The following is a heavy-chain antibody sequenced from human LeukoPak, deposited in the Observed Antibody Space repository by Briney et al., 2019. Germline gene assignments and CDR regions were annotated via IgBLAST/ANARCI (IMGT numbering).Heavy chain of an antibody. CDR2: ISCNNGDT. V-gene: IGHV1-18*01. D-gene: IGHD5-18*01. CDR1: GYTFTSNG. J-gene: IGHJ4*02. Sequence: ASVKASCKASGYTFTSNGITWVRQSPGQGLEWVGWISCNNGDTRYTQKFQGRVTVSRDTFTRTDYMGLRSLRFDDTAVYYCARDGGTAGYSSGSDYWGQGTLVTVSS. CDR3: ARDGGTAGYSSGSDY.